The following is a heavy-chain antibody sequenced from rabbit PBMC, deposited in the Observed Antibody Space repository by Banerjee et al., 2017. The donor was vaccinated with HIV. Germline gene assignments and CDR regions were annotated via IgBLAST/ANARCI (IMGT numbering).Heavy chain of an antibody. CDR2: INTGDGST. CDR1: GFSLSSYA. Sequence: QEQLVESGGGLVQPEGSLTLTCTASGFSLSSYAMSWVRQAPGKGLEWIGYINTGDGSTYYASWAKGRFTVSKTSSTTVTLQMTSLTAADTATYFCARNLYSGGYVQRTSLWGPGTLVTVS. CDR3: ARNLYSGGYVQRTSL. V-gene: IGHV1S45*01. J-gene: IGHJ4*01. D-gene: IGHD1-1*01.